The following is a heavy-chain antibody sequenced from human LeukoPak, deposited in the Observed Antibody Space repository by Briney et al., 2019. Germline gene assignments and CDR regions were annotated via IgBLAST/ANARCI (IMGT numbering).Heavy chain of an antibody. Sequence: SETLSLTCTVSGGYISSGGYYWSWIRQHPGKGLEWIGYIYYSGSTYYNPSLKSRVTISVDTSKNQFSLKLSSVTAADTAVYYCARVGRAPRAFDIWGQGTMVTVSS. V-gene: IGHV4-31*03. CDR1: GGYISSGGYY. CDR3: ARVGRAPRAFDI. CDR2: IYYSGST. D-gene: IGHD1-26*01. J-gene: IGHJ3*02.